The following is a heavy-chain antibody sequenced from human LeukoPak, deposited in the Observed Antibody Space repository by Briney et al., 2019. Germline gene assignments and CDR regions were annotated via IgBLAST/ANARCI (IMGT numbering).Heavy chain of an antibody. J-gene: IGHJ4*02. Sequence: GGSLRLSCSASGFTFTSSAITCVRQAPGTGLEWVSAINVRGSGIYYADSVKGRFTISRDIFKNTLYLQMSSLRAEDTAVYYCAKREGPNNGPIDSWGQGTLVTVSS. V-gene: IGHV3-23*05. CDR1: GFTFTSSA. CDR2: INVRGSGI. CDR3: AKREGPNNGPIDS. D-gene: IGHD5-24*01.